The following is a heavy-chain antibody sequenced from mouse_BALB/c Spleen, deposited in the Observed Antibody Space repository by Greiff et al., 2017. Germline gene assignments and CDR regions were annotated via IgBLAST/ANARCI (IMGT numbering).Heavy chain of an antibody. J-gene: IGHJ4*01. CDR3: ARLPYDYVLDAMDY. CDR2: ISSGGSYT. Sequence: EVQRVESGGGLVKPGGSLKLSCAASGFTFSSYAMSWVRQTPEKRLEWVATISSGGSYTYYPDSVKGRFTISRDNAKNTLYLQMSSLRSEDTAMYYCARLPYDYVLDAMDYWGQGTSVTVSS. CDR1: GFTFSSYA. D-gene: IGHD2-4*01. V-gene: IGHV5-9-3*01.